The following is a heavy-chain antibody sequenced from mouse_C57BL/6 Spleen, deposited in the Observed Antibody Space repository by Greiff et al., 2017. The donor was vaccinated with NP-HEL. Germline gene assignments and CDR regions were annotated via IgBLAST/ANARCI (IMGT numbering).Heavy chain of an antibody. Sequence: EVQLVESGGGLVKPGGSLKLSCAASGFTFSDYGMHWVRQAPEKGLEWVAYISSGSSTIYYADTVKGRFTISRDNAKNTLFLQMTSLRSEDTAMDYCARGYDDDGGSAMDYWGQGTSVTVSA. CDR1: GFTFSDYG. V-gene: IGHV5-17*01. CDR3: ARGYDDDGGSAMDY. CDR2: ISSGSSTI. D-gene: IGHD2-4*01. J-gene: IGHJ4*01.